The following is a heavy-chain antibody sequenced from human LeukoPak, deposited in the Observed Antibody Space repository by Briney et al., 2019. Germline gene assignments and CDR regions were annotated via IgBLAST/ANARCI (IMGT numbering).Heavy chain of an antibody. CDR1: GGYFSGYY. V-gene: IGHV4-34*01. J-gene: IGHJ5*02. CDR3: ARGSAYYYGSGNWFDP. D-gene: IGHD3-10*01. CDR2: INHSGST. Sequence: PSETLSLTCDVYGGYFSGYYWSWIRQPPAKGLEWMVEINHSGSTNYNPSLKSRLTISVDTSKNQFSLQLSSVTAADTAVYYCARGSAYYYGSGNWFDPWGQGTLVTVSS.